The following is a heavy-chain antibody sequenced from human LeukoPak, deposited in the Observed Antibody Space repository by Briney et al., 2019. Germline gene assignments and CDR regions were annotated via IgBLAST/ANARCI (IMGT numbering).Heavy chain of an antibody. CDR3: AGHHPRNTVDF. J-gene: IGHJ4*02. CDR1: GGSISIYY. V-gene: IGHV4-59*08. CDR2: ISDIGSI. D-gene: IGHD2/OR15-2a*01. Sequence: SETLSLTCTVSGGSISIYYWSWIRQPPGKGLEWIAYISDIGSINYNPSLKSRVTISLDTSKNQFSPKLSSVTAADTAVYYCAGHHPRNTVDFWGQGTLVTVSS.